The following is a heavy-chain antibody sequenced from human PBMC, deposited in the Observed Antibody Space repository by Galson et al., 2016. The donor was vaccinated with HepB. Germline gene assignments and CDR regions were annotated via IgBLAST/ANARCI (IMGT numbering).Heavy chain of an antibody. J-gene: IGHJ6*03. CDR2: VYYSGTT. Sequence: ETLSLTCTVSGGSISSGRYYWGWIRQPPGKGLEWIGSVYYSGTTYYNPSLKSRVTISADTSKNQFSLKLSSVTAADTAVYFCARPNSSGLSYYYYMDVWGKGTTVTVSS. CDR1: GGSISSGRYY. V-gene: IGHV4-39*01. D-gene: IGHD6-25*01. CDR3: ARPNSSGLSYYYYMDV.